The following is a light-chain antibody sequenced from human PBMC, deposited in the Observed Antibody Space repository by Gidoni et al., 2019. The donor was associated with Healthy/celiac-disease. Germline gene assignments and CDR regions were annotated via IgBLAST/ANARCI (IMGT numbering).Light chain of an antibody. Sequence: PAVSVALGQTVRITCQGDSLRSYYASWYQQKPGQAPVLVIYGKNNRPSGIPDRFSGSSSGNTASLTITGAQAEDEADYYCNSRDSSGNQVVFGGGIKLTVL. V-gene: IGLV3-19*01. J-gene: IGLJ2*01. CDR2: GKN. CDR3: NSRDSSGNQVV. CDR1: SLRSYY.